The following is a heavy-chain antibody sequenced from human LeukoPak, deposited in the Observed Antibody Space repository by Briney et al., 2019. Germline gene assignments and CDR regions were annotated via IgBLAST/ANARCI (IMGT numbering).Heavy chain of an antibody. D-gene: IGHD4-17*01. CDR3: ARLSNDYGDYEGHY. V-gene: IGHV4-39*01. J-gene: IGHJ4*02. CDR1: GGFIRDSGYY. Sequence: SETPSLTCTVSGGFIRDSGYYWGWIRQPPGKGLEWIGTVFYSGRTYYNSSLQSRVTISVDTSKNQFSLRLSSVTPADTAIYYCARLSNDYGDYEGHYWGQGTLVTVPP. CDR2: VFYSGRT.